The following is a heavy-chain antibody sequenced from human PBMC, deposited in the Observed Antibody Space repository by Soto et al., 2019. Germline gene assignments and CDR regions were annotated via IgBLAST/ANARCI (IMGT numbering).Heavy chain of an antibody. CDR2: INAGNGNT. J-gene: IGHJ5*02. D-gene: IGHD3-10*01. V-gene: IGHV1-3*01. Sequence: ASVKVSCKASGYTFTSYAMHWVRQAPGQRLEWMGWINAGNGNTKYSQKFQGRVTITRDTSASTAYMELSSLRSEDTAVYYCARDMGWFGELFPSGWFDPWGQGTLVTVSS. CDR1: GYTFTSYA. CDR3: ARDMGWFGELFPSGWFDP.